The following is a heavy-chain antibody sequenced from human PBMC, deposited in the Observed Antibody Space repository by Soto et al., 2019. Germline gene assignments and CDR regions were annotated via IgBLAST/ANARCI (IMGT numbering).Heavy chain of an antibody. J-gene: IGHJ6*03. CDR3: ARQKISCEGYMDV. Sequence: SETLSLTCTVSGGSISSISYYWGWIRQPPGKGLEWIGSIYYSGSTYYNPSLKSRVTITVDTSKNQCSRMQSSVTAADTAVYYCARQKISCEGYMDVWGKGTTVTVSS. CDR1: GGSISSISYY. V-gene: IGHV4-39*01. CDR2: IYYSGST.